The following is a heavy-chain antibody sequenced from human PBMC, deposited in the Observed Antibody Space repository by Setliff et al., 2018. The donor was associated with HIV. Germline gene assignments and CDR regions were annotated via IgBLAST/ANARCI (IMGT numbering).Heavy chain of an antibody. J-gene: IGHJ6*03. CDR1: GGSINSSTYY. CDR2: FYYSGST. V-gene: IGHV4-39*07. D-gene: IGHD2-21*02. Sequence: PSETLSLTCTVSGGSINSSTYYWGWIRQPPGKGLEWIGSFYYSGSTYYNPSLKSRVTISVDTSKNQFSLKVTSVTAADTAVYYCTRDLWGDDYYYNNMDVWGKGTTVTVSS. CDR3: TRDLWGDDYYYNNMDV.